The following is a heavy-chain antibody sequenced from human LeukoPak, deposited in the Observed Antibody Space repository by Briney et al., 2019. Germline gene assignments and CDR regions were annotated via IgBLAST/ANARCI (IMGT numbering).Heavy chain of an antibody. Sequence: GGSLRLSCAASGFTFSSYAMSWVRQAPGKGLEWVSAISGSGGSTYYADSVKGRFTISRDNSKNTLYLQMNSLRAEDTAVYYCAKDSIVVVPAAESLFDYWGQGTLVPVSS. J-gene: IGHJ4*02. CDR3: AKDSIVVVPAAESLFDY. CDR1: GFTFSSYA. V-gene: IGHV3-23*01. D-gene: IGHD2-2*01. CDR2: ISGSGGST.